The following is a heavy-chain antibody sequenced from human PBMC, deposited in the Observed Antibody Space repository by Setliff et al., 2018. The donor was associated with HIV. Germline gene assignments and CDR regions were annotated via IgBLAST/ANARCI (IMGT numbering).Heavy chain of an antibody. D-gene: IGHD3-10*01. V-gene: IGHV4-34*01. CDR3: ASRAGSDYFTRFDY. Sequence: SSETLSLTCAVYGGSFSGYYWSWIRLSPGKGLEWIGEINHSGSTNYNPSLKSRVTILGDTSKNQFSLKLSSVTAADTAVYYCASRAGSDYFTRFDYWGQGTLVTVS. CDR2: INHSGST. CDR1: GGSFSGYY. J-gene: IGHJ4*02.